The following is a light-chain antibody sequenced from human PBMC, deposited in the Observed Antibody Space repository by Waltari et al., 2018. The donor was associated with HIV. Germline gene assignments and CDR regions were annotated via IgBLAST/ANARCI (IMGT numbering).Light chain of an antibody. J-gene: IGLJ1*01. CDR1: SPNAGSKP. V-gene: IGLV1-47*01. CDR3: VAWDDSLSGYV. CDR2: RDY. Sequence: QSVLTQPPSASGTLGQSVPISCPGSSPNAGSKPVYWFQQVSGTAPKLLIYRDYQRRSGIPDRFSGSKSGASASLTISGLRSEDEADYYCVAWDDSLSGYVVGTGTKVSVL.